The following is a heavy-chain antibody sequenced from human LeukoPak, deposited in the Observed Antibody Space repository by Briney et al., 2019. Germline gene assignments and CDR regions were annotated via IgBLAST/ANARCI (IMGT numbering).Heavy chain of an antibody. CDR1: GGSFSGYY. D-gene: IGHD3-10*02. Sequence: PSETLSLTCAVYGGSFSGYYWSWIRQPPGKGLEWIGEINHSGSTNYNPSLKSRVTISVDTSKNQFSLKLSSVTAADTAVYYCARHVSAFDIWGQGTMVTVSS. CDR3: ARHVSAFDI. CDR2: INHSGST. J-gene: IGHJ3*02. V-gene: IGHV4-34*01.